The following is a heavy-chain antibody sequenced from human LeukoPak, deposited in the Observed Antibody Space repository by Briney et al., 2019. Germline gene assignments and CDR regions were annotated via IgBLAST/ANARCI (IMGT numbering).Heavy chain of an antibody. J-gene: IGHJ5*02. Sequence: NPSETLSLTCAVYGGSFSGYYWSWIRQPPGKGLEWIGEINHSGSTNYNPSLKSRVTISVDTSKNQFSLKLSSVTAADTAVYYCARRGLKTYYYGSGSYYNWFDPWGQGTLVTVSS. CDR1: GGSFSGYY. V-gene: IGHV4-34*01. CDR2: INHSGST. CDR3: ARRGLKTYYYGSGSYYNWFDP. D-gene: IGHD3-10*01.